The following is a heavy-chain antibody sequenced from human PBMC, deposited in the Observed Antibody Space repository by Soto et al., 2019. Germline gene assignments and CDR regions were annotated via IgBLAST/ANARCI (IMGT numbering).Heavy chain of an antibody. CDR1: GFTVSSYG. CDR3: AKDGRGMDV. J-gene: IGHJ6*02. CDR2: ISYDGSNK. D-gene: IGHD1-26*01. Sequence: PGGSLRLSCAASGFTVSSYGMHWVRQAPGKGLEWVAVISYDGSNKYYADSVKGRFTISRDNSKNTLYLQMNSLRAEDTAVYYCAKDGRGMDVWGQGTTVTVSS. V-gene: IGHV3-30*18.